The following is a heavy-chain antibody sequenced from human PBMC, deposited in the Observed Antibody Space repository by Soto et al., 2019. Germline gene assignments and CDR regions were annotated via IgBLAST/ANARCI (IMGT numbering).Heavy chain of an antibody. D-gene: IGHD2-2*01. CDR2: ISGSGDTT. CDR3: SKGGYCSSTTCFFEF. V-gene: IGHV3-23*01. J-gene: IGHJ4*02. CDR1: GFIFSNYD. Sequence: VHLLESGGGLVQPGGSLRLSCAASGFIFSNYDMNWVRQAPGKGLEWVSSISGSGDTTYYADSVKGRFTISRDNAKDALFLEIESLRAEDTAVYFCSKGGYCSSTTCFFEFWGQGTLVTVSS.